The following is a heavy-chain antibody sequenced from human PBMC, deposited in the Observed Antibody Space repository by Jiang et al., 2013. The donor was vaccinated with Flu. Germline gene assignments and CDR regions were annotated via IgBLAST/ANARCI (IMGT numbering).Heavy chain of an antibody. CDR3: ARGIDENDSSGYYYIDY. J-gene: IGHJ4*02. D-gene: IGHD3-22*01. Sequence: YYNPSLKSRVTISVDTSKNQXSLKLSSVTAADTAVYYCARGIDENDSSGYYYIDYWGQGTLVTVSS. V-gene: IGHV4-31*02.